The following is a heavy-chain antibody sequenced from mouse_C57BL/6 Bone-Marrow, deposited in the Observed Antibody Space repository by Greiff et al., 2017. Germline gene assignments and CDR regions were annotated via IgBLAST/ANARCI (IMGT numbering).Heavy chain of an antibody. V-gene: IGHV1-81*01. J-gene: IGHJ1*03. CDR1: GYTFTSYG. CDR3: ASDGLLRGYFDV. CDR2: IYPRSGNT. Sequence: VMLVESGAELARPGASVKLSCKASGYTFTSYGISWVKQRTGQGLEWIGEIYPRSGNTYYNEKFKGKATLTADKSSSTAYMELRSLTSEDSAVYFCASDGLLRGYFDVWGTGTTVTVSS. D-gene: IGHD1-1*01.